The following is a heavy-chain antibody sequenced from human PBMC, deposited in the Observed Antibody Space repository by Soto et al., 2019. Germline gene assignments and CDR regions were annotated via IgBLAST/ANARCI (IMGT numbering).Heavy chain of an antibody. CDR2: IYYSGST. V-gene: IGHV4-39*01. Sequence: SETLSLTCTVSGGSISSSSYYWGWIRQPPGKGLEWIGSIYYSGSTYYNPSLKSRVTISVDTSKNQFSLKLSSVTAADTAVYYCARHAPETWTRITMIVVAPSYFDYWGQGTLVTVSS. D-gene: IGHD3-22*01. CDR3: ARHAPETWTRITMIVVAPSYFDY. J-gene: IGHJ4*02. CDR1: GGSISSSSYY.